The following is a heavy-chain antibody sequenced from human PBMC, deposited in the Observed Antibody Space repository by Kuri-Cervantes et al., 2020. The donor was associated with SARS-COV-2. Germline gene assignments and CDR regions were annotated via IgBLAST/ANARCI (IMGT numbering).Heavy chain of an antibody. J-gene: IGHJ6*02. CDR2: IRYDGSNK. Sequence: GGSLRLSCAASGFTFSSYGMHWVRQAPGKGLEWVAFIRYDGSNKYYADSVKGRSTISRDNSKNTLYLQMNSLRAEDTAVYYCARDRDYGEGDYYYYGMDVWGQGTTVTVSS. CDR1: GFTFSSYG. CDR3: ARDRDYGEGDYYYYGMDV. D-gene: IGHD4-17*01. V-gene: IGHV3-30*02.